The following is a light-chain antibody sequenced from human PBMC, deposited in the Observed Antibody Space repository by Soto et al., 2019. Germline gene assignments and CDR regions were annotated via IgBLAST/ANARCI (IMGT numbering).Light chain of an antibody. V-gene: IGLV1-40*01. Sequence: QSVLTQPPSVSGAPGQRVTLSCTGNTSNLGAGYDVHWYQQLPGAAPKLVIFGNRNRPSGVPERFSGSKSGTSASLAITGLQAEDEADYYCQVWDSSTDQLYVFGTGTKLTVL. CDR2: GNR. J-gene: IGLJ1*01. CDR1: TSNLGAGYD. CDR3: QVWDSSTDQLYV.